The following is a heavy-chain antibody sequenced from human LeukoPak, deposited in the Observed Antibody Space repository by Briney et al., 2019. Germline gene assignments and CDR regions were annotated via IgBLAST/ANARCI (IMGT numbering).Heavy chain of an antibody. CDR3: AREGRRASPGY. V-gene: IGHV4-4*07. CDR2: IINSGGT. J-gene: IGHJ4*02. Sequence: SETLSLTCTVSGGSISSYYWTWIRQPAGEGLEWIGRIINSGGTNYNPSLKSRVTMSVDPSKNQFFLKLTSATAADTAVYYCAREGRRASPGYWGQGTLVTVSS. D-gene: IGHD6-6*01. CDR1: GGSISSYY.